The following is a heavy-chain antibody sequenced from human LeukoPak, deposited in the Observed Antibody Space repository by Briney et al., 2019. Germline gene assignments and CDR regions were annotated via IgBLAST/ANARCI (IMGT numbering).Heavy chain of an antibody. CDR3: AKDSGLQGVAEYMDV. V-gene: IGHV3-11*04. D-gene: IGHD3-3*01. CDR1: GFTFSDYY. CDR2: ISSSSSTI. J-gene: IGHJ6*03. Sequence: KSGGSLRLSCAASGFTFSDYYMSWIRQAPGKGLEWVSYISSSSSTIYYADSVKGRFTISRDNSKNTLYLQMNSLRAEDTAVYYCAKDSGLQGVAEYMDVWGKGTTVTVSS.